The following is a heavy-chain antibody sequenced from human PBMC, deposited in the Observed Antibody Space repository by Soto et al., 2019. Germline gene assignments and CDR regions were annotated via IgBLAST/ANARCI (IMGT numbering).Heavy chain of an antibody. Sequence: QVQLAESGGGVVQPGGSLRLSCAASGFTSSDYGIDWIRQAPGKGLEWVAVISHEGSVQYYADSVKGRFTVSRDNSKNILYLQMNSLRPEDTAMYYCAKEGSPKVSRWDDYWGQGTLVTVSS. CDR2: ISHEGSVQ. J-gene: IGHJ4*02. V-gene: IGHV3-30*18. CDR1: GFTSSDYG. CDR3: AKEGSPKVSRWDDY. D-gene: IGHD1-26*01.